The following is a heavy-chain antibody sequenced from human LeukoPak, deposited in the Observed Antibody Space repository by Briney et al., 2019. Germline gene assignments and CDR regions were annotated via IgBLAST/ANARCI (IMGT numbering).Heavy chain of an antibody. CDR1: GFTFSSYS. Sequence: GGSLRLSCAASGFTFSSYSMNWVRQAPGKGLEWVSSISSSSSYIYYADSVKGRFTISRDNAKNSLYLQMNSLRAEDTAVYYCARDLRSSGSIDYWGQGTLVTVSS. V-gene: IGHV3-21*01. CDR2: ISSSSSYI. D-gene: IGHD3-22*01. J-gene: IGHJ4*02. CDR3: ARDLRSSGSIDY.